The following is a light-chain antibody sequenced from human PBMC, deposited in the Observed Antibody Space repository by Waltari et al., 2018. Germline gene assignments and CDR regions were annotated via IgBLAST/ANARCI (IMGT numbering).Light chain of an antibody. J-gene: IGKJ1*01. Sequence: DIQLTQDPSSLSVSIGDSVTITCRASQSTGRYLSWYQQKSGRAPKLLISFASSLESGVPSRFSGTGSGTDFTLTINSLQPEDIGTYYCQQASRGPLTFGQGT. CDR3: QQASRGPLT. CDR2: FAS. CDR1: QSTGRY. V-gene: IGKV1-39*01.